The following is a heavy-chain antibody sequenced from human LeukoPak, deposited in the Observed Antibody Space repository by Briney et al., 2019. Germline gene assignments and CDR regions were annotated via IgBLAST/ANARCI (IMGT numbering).Heavy chain of an antibody. CDR3: ARAPWGALYYFDY. Sequence: PGGSLRLSCAASGFTVSSNYMSWVRQAPGKGLEWVSVIYSGGSTYYADSVKGRFTISRDNSKNTLYLQMNSLRAEDTAVYYCARAPWGALYYFDYWGQGTLVTVSS. CDR2: IYSGGST. CDR1: GFTVSSNY. V-gene: IGHV3-53*01. J-gene: IGHJ4*02. D-gene: IGHD1-26*01.